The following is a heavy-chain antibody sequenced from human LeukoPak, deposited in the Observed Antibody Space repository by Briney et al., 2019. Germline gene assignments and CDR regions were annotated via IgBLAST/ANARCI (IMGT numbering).Heavy chain of an antibody. CDR1: GGSISSSSYY. Sequence: SETLSLTCTVSGGSISSSSYYWGWIRQPPGKGLEWIGSIYYSGSTYYNPSLKSRATISVDTSKNQFSLKLSSVTAADTAVYYCARQIRRQLTTVTTFFDYWGQGTLVTVSS. D-gene: IGHD4-17*01. CDR2: IYYSGST. J-gene: IGHJ4*02. CDR3: ARQIRRQLTTVTTFFDY. V-gene: IGHV4-39*01.